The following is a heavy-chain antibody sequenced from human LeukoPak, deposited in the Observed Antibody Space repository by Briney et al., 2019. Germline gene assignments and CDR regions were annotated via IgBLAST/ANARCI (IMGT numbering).Heavy chain of an antibody. D-gene: IGHD3-22*01. CDR3: ASTHDSSGYFRLDI. CDR2: ISSSGSTK. CDR1: GFTFSDYY. Sequence: GGSLRLSCAASGFTFSDYYMSWISQAPGKGLEGVSYISSSGSTKYYADSVKGRFTISRENAKNTLYLQMNSLRAEDTAVYYCASTHDSSGYFRLDIWGQGTMVTVSS. V-gene: IGHV3-11*01. J-gene: IGHJ3*02.